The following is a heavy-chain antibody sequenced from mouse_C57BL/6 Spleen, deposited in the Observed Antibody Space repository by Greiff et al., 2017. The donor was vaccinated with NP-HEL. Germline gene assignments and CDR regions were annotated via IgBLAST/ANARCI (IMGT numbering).Heavy chain of an antibody. CDR1: GYTFTDYE. V-gene: IGHV1-15*01. J-gene: IGHJ1*03. D-gene: IGHD2-3*01. CDR2: IAPETGGT. CDR3: LSDGDDEWYFDV. Sequence: VQLQQSGAELVRPGASVTLSCKASGYTFTDYEMHWVKQTPVHGLEWIGAIAPETGGTASNQKFKGKAILTADKSSSTAYMVRRSLTSEDSAVYYCLSDGDDEWYFDVWGTGTTVTVSS.